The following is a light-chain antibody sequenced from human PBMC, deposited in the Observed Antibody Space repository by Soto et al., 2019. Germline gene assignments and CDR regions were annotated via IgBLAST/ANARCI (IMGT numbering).Light chain of an antibody. V-gene: IGKV3-20*01. CDR1: QSVSSSF. Sequence: EIVLTQSPGTLSLSPGERATLSCRASQSVSSSFLAWYQQKPGQAPRLLLYGASSRATDIPDRFSGSGSGTDFTLTISRLEPEDFAVYYCQQYGSSPFTFGPGTKVDFK. J-gene: IGKJ3*01. CDR2: GAS. CDR3: QQYGSSPFT.